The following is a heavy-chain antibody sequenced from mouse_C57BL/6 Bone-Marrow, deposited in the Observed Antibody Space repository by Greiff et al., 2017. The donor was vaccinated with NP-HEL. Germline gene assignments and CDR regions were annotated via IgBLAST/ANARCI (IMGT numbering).Heavy chain of an antibody. CDR1: GYAFSSSW. V-gene: IGHV1-82*01. CDR2: IYPGDGDT. CDR3: ANWAWFAY. Sequence: VQLQQSGPELVKPGASVKISCKASGYAFSSSWMNWVKQRPGKGLEWIGRIYPGDGDTNYNGKFKGKATLTADKSSSTAYMQPSSLTSEDSAVYFCANWAWFAYWGQGTLVTVSA. J-gene: IGHJ3*01. D-gene: IGHD4-1*01.